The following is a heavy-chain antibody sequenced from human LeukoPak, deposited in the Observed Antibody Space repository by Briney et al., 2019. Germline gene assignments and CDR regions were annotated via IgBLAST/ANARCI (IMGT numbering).Heavy chain of an antibody. J-gene: IGHJ6*02. CDR2: TSYDGSNK. CDR1: GFTFSSYG. V-gene: IGHV3-30*18. D-gene: IGHD4-23*01. CDR3: AKDLETTVINYRYYGMDV. Sequence: PGGSLRLSCAASGFTFSSYGMHWVRQAPGKGLEWVAVTSYDGSNKYYADSVKGRFTISRDNSKNTLYLQMNSLRAEDTAVYYCAKDLETTVINYRYYGMDVWGQGTTVTVPS.